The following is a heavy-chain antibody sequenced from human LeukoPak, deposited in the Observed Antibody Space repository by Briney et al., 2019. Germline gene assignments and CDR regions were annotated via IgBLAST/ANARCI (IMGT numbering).Heavy chain of an antibody. Sequence: PGGSLRLSCAASGFTSSSFAMSWVRQAPGKGLEWVSSVTGSGSVTSSTYYADSVKGRFTISRDNSKNTLYLQMNSLRAEDTALYYCAKEGTYNNFWSGYFHWGQGALVTVSS. CDR3: AKEGTYNNFWSGYFH. D-gene: IGHD3-3*01. CDR1: GFTSSSFA. J-gene: IGHJ4*02. CDR2: VTGSGSVTSST. V-gene: IGHV3-23*01.